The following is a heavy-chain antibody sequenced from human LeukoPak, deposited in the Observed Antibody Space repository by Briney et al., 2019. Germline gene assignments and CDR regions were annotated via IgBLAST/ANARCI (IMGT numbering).Heavy chain of an antibody. V-gene: IGHV3-30*03. CDR3: ATDAFDI. Sequence: WGSLRLSCAASGFTFSSYGMHWVPQAPGKGLEWVAVISYDGSNKYYADSVKGRFTISRDNSKNTLYLQMNSLRAEDTAVYYCATDAFDIWGQGTMVSVSS. J-gene: IGHJ3*02. CDR1: GFTFSSYG. CDR2: ISYDGSNK.